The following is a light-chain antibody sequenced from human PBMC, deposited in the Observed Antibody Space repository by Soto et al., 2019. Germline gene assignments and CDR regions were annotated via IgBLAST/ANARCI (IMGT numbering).Light chain of an antibody. Sequence: QSALTQPPSASGSPGQSVTISCNGSSSDVGGYNCVSWFQQHPGKAPKLMIFEDIKRPSGVPDRFSASKSGNTASLTVSGLQAEDEADYYCSSYGGSDNLIFGGGTKLTVL. CDR3: SSYGGSDNLI. V-gene: IGLV2-8*01. CDR2: EDI. J-gene: IGLJ2*01. CDR1: SSDVGGYNC.